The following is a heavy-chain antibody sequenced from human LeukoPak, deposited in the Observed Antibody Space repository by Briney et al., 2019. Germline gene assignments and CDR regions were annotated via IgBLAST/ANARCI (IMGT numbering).Heavy chain of an antibody. V-gene: IGHV3-7*01. CDR1: GFTFSSYG. CDR3: ARETYYYGSGADY. CDR2: IKQDGSEK. J-gene: IGHJ4*02. Sequence: PGGSLRLSCAASGFTFSSYGMHWVRQAPGKGLEWVANIKQDGSEKYYVDSVKGRFTISRDNAKNSLYLQMNSLRAEGTAVYYCARETYYYGSGADYWGQGTLVTVSS. D-gene: IGHD3-10*01.